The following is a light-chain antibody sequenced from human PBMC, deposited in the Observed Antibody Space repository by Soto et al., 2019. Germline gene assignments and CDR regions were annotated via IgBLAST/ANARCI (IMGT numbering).Light chain of an antibody. CDR1: QSISSW. V-gene: IGKV1-5*03. CDR3: LQHNSYPQT. Sequence: DIQMTQSPSSLSASVGDRVTITCRASQSISSWLAWYQQKPGKAPKLLIYKASSLESGVPSRLSGSGSGTEFTLTISSLQPEDFATYYCLQHNSYPQTFGQGTKVDIK. J-gene: IGKJ1*01. CDR2: KAS.